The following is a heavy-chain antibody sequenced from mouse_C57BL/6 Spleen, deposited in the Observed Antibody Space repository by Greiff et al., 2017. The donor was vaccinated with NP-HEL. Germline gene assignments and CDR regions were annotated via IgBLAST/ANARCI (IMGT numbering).Heavy chain of an antibody. J-gene: IGHJ3*01. CDR2: IWWDDDK. CDR1: GFSLSTFGMG. V-gene: IGHV8-8*01. CDR3: ARIERLTYYGSSPLAY. Sequence: QVTLKVCGPGILQPSQTLSLTCSFSGFSLSTFGMGVGWIRQPSGKGLEWLAHIWWDDDKYYNPALKSRLTISKDTSKNQVFLKIANVDTADTATYYCARIERLTYYGSSPLAYWGQGTLVTVSA. D-gene: IGHD1-1*01.